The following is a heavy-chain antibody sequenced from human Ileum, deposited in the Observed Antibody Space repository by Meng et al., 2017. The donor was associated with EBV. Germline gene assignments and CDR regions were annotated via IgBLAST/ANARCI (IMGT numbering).Heavy chain of an antibody. CDR1: GGSISSGGHS. V-gene: IGHV4-30-2*01. CDR2: IQHSGST. D-gene: IGHD4-23*01. J-gene: IGHJ4*02. CDR3: ARAHPVVYFFDY. Sequence: QLQLQESGSGLVKPSQTLSLTCAVFGGSISSGGHSWSWIRQPPGKGLEWIGDIQHSGSTYYNPSLKSRVTISVDRSRNQFSLKLSSVTAADTAVYYCARAHPVVYFFDYWGQGTLVTVSS.